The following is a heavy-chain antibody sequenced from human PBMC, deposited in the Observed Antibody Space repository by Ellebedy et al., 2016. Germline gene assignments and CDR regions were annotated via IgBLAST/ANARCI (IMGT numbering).Heavy chain of an antibody. Sequence: GGSLRLXXAASGSTFSGYTMNWVRQAPGKGLEWVSSISSSGSNIFYADSVKGRFTISRDNSRYTLYLQMDSLTAADTAVYYCYYGHYSGYWGQGTLVTVSS. V-gene: IGHV3-21*04. CDR1: GSTFSGYT. D-gene: IGHD4-17*01. CDR2: ISSSGSNI. J-gene: IGHJ4*02. CDR3: YYGHYSGY.